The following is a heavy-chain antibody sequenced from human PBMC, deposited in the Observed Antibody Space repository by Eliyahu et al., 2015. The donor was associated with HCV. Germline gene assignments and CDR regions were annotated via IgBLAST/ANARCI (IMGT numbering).Heavy chain of an antibody. V-gene: IGHV3-21*01. CDR3: ASLLGDFWVGPYGMDV. CDR2: ISSASTYI. CDR1: GLXFXAHT. Sequence: EVQLVESGGGLVKPGGSLRLSCAASGLXFXAHTXIWARQAPGKGLGWVSSISSASTYIDYADSVKGRFTISRDNAKKSLYLEMTSLRDEDTGVYYCASLLGDFWVGPYGMDVWGQGTTVTVSS. J-gene: IGHJ6*02. D-gene: IGHD3-3*01.